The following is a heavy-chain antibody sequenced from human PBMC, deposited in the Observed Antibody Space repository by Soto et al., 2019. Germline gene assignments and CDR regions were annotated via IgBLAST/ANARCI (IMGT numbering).Heavy chain of an antibody. CDR3: ARDLEFQPQYP. CDR1: GYTFNSYG. J-gene: IGHJ5*02. Sequence: ASVKVSCKASGYTFNSYGISWVRQAPGQGLEWMGWISAYNGNTNYAQKVQGRVTMTTDTSTSTAYMELRSLRSDDTAVYYCARDLEFQPQYPWGQGTLVTVSS. CDR2: ISAYNGNT. V-gene: IGHV1-18*04. D-gene: IGHD3-3*01.